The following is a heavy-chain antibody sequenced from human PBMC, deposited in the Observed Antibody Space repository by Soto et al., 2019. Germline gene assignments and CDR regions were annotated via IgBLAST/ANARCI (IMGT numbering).Heavy chain of an antibody. CDR3: ASGRYDFWSGYYDY. D-gene: IGHD3-3*01. J-gene: IGHJ4*02. CDR1: GSRFSSYW. CDR2: IYPGDSDT. Sequence: YFLKISCHAFGSRFSSYWHRCVRQMPGKGLEWMGIIYPGDSDTRYSPSFQGQVTISADKSISTAYLQWSSLKASDTAMYYCASGRYDFWSGYYDYWGQGILVT. V-gene: IGHV5-51*01.